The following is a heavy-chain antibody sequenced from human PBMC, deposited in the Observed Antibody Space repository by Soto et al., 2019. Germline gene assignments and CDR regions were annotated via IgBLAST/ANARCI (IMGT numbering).Heavy chain of an antibody. D-gene: IGHD1-1*01. CDR1: GGSISGFF. CDR2: VSASGST. J-gene: IGHJ6*02. CDR3: ARGGSTHYSYGLDV. Sequence: SETLSLTCAVSGGSISGFFWTWDRQPPGMPLEGLGHVSASGSTVYNPSLQSRLTLSLDVSKNRFSLELTSVTAADTATYFCARGGSTHYSYGLDVWGQGTTVTVSS. V-gene: IGHV4-59*10.